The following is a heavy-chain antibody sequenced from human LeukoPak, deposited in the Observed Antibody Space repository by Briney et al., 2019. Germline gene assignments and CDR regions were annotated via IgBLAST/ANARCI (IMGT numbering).Heavy chain of an antibody. D-gene: IGHD3-9*01. V-gene: IGHV3-48*01. CDR1: GFTFGVYI. Sequence: GGSLRLSCAASGFTFGVYIMNWVRQAPGKGLEWISYITGTSTTIYYADSVRGRFTISRDNAKNSLYLQLNNLRADDTAVYYCARSTDWYADYWGQGTLVTVSS. J-gene: IGHJ4*02. CDR3: ARSTDWYADY. CDR2: ITGTSTTI.